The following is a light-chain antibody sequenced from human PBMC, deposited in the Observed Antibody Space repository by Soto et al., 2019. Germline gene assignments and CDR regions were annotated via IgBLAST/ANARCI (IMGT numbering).Light chain of an antibody. CDR1: SSDVGGYNY. CDR2: DVS. CDR3: SSYTSSSTGV. V-gene: IGLV2-14*01. J-gene: IGLJ1*01. Sequence: QSALTQPASVSGSPGQSITISCTGTSSDVGGYNYVSWYQQHPGKAPKLMIYDVSNRPSGVSNRFSGSKSGNTASLTISGLKSEDEADYYCSSYTSSSTGVFGTGTKVXVL.